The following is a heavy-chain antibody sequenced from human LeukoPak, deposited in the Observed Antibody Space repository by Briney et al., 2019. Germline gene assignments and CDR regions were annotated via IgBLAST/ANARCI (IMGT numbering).Heavy chain of an antibody. CDR1: GGTFSSYA. CDR2: MNPNSGNT. V-gene: IGHV1-8*02. CDR3: ARGRITVGATVY. J-gene: IGHJ4*02. Sequence: ASVKVSCKASGGTFSSYAISWVRQAPGQGLEWMGWMNPNSGNTGYAQKFQGRVTMTRNTSISTAYMELSSLRSEDTAVYYCARGRITVGATVYWGQGALVTVSS. D-gene: IGHD1-26*01.